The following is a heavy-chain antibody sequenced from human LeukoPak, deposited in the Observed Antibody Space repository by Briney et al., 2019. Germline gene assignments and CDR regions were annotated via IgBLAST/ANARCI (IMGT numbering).Heavy chain of an antibody. J-gene: IGHJ4*02. CDR3: ARLSSSGWYYFDY. Sequence: SETLSLTCTVSGGSISSSSYYWGWIRQPPGKGLEWIGSIYYSGSTYYNPSLKSRVTISVDTSKNQLSLKLSSVTAADTAVYYCARLSSSGWYYFDYWGQGTLVTVSS. D-gene: IGHD6-19*01. CDR1: GGSISSSSYY. CDR2: IYYSGST. V-gene: IGHV4-39*01.